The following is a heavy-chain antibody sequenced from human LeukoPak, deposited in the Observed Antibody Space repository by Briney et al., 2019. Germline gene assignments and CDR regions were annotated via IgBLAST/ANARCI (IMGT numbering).Heavy chain of an antibody. J-gene: IGHJ3*02. Sequence: GRSLRLSCAVSGFTFDDHAMHWVRQAPGKGLEWVSSISWNSGRIDYADSVKGRFTISRDNAKNSLYLQMNSLRAEDMALYYCAKGARATVTTSSVFDIWGQGTMVTVSS. CDR2: ISWNSGRI. CDR3: AKGARATVTTSSVFDI. D-gene: IGHD4-17*01. V-gene: IGHV3-9*03. CDR1: GFTFDDHA.